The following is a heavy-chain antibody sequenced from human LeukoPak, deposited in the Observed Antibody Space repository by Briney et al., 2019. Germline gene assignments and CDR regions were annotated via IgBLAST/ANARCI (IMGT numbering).Heavy chain of an antibody. D-gene: IGHD1-7*01. CDR2: ISSSGSTI. J-gene: IGHJ4*02. CDR1: GFTFSSYE. CDR3: ARDIGITGTTIFVY. V-gene: IGHV3-48*03. Sequence: PGGSLRLSCAASGFTFSSYEMNWVRQAPGKGLEWVSYISSSGSTIYYADSVKGRFTISRDNAKNSLYLQMNSLRAEDTALYYCARDIGITGTTIFVYWGQGTPVTVS.